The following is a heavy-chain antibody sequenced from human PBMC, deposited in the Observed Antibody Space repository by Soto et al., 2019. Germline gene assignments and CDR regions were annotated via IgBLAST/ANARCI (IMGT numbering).Heavy chain of an antibody. J-gene: IGHJ4*02. Sequence: QITLNESGPTQVKPRQTLTLTCTFSGFSLTTSGVGVGSIRQSPGKAPEWLALIYWDDDNSYSTSLKSRLTITKDSSKNQVVLTMAYLDPADTATYYCAHRVLRTVFGLVTTTAIYFDYWGQGTPVAVSS. D-gene: IGHD3-3*01. V-gene: IGHV2-5*02. CDR3: AHRVLRTVFGLVTTTAIYFDY. CDR2: IYWDDDN. CDR1: GFSLTTSGVG.